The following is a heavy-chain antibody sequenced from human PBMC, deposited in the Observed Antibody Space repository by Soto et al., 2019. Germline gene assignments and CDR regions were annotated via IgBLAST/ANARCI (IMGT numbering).Heavy chain of an antibody. CDR2: IRSKANSYAT. CDR3: TRPGFLSYYDSSGYYYQDY. CDR1: GFTFSGSA. D-gene: IGHD3-22*01. J-gene: IGHJ4*02. Sequence: GGSLRLSCAASGFTFSGSAMHWVRQASGKGLEWVGRIRSKANSYATAYAASVKGRFTISRDDSKNTAYLQMNSLKTEGTAMYYCTRPGFLSYYDSSGYYYQDYWGQGTLVTVSS. V-gene: IGHV3-73*01.